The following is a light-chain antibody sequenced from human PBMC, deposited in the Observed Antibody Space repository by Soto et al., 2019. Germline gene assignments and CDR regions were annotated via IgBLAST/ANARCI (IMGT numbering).Light chain of an antibody. CDR1: SSNIGSNT. CDR2: NNN. V-gene: IGLV1-44*01. CDR3: AAWDDSLNGHVV. Sequence: QSVLSQPPSASGTPGQRVTISCSGSSSNIGSNTVNWYQQLPGTAPKLLIYNNNQRPSGVPDRFSGSKSGTSASLAVSGLQSEAEADYYCAAWDDSLNGHVVFGGGTKVTVL. J-gene: IGLJ2*01.